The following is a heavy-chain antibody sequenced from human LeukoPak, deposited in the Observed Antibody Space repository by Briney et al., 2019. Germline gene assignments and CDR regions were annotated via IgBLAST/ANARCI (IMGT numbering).Heavy chain of an antibody. J-gene: IGHJ5*02. Sequence: SETLSLTCTVSGGSISSYYWSWIRQPPGKGLEWIGYIYYSGSTNYNPSLKSRVTISVDTSKNQFSLKLSSVTAADTAVYYRVRATRIAAAGLWFDPWGQGTLVTVSS. D-gene: IGHD6-13*01. CDR1: GGSISSYY. CDR2: IYYSGST. CDR3: VRATRIAAAGLWFDP. V-gene: IGHV4-59*01.